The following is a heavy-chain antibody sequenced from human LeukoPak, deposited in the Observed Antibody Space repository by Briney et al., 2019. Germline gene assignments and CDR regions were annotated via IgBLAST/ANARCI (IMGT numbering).Heavy chain of an antibody. V-gene: IGHV3-30*18. D-gene: IGHD6-19*01. Sequence: GRSLRLSCAASGFTFSSYGMHWVRQAPGKGLEWVAVISYDGSNKYYADSVKGRFTISRDNSKNTLYLQMNSLRAEDTAVYYCAKDLRSSHLLERLQDAFDIWGQGTMVTVSS. J-gene: IGHJ3*02. CDR3: AKDLRSSHLLERLQDAFDI. CDR1: GFTFSSYG. CDR2: ISYDGSNK.